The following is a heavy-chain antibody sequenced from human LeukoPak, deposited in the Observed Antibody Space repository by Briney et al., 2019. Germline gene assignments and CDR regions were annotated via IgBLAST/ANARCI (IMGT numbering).Heavy chain of an antibody. CDR1: GYSISSGYY. V-gene: IGHV4-38-2*02. CDR2: IYHSGST. D-gene: IGHD1-26*01. J-gene: IGHJ4*02. CDR3: AREPLELSPKYFDY. Sequence: SETLSLTCTVSGYSISSGYYWGWIRQPPGKGLEWIGSIYHSGSTYYNPSLKSRVTISVDTSKNQFSLKLSSVTAADTAVYYCAREPLELSPKYFDYWGQGTLVTVSS.